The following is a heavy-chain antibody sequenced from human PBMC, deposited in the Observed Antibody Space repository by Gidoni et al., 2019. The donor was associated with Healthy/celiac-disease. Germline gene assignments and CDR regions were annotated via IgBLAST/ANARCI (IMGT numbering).Heavy chain of an antibody. CDR2: ISYDGSNK. CDR1: GFPFSSYA. J-gene: IGHJ3*02. CDR3: ARGGYDAFDI. Sequence: QVQLVEPGGGVVQPGRSLRLSCAASGFPFSSYAMHWVRQAPGKGLEWVAVISYDGSNKYYADSVKGRFTISRDNSKNTLYLQMNSLRAEDTAVYYCARGGYDAFDIWGQGTMVTVSS. D-gene: IGHD3-22*01. V-gene: IGHV3-30*01.